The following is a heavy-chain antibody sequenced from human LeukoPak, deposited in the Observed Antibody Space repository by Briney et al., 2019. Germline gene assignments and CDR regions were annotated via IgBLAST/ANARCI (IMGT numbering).Heavy chain of an antibody. CDR1: GGSFSGYY. CDR2: INHSGST. V-gene: IGHV4-34*01. J-gene: IGHJ4*02. Sequence: PSETLSLTCAVYGGSFSGYYWRWIRQPPGKGLEWSGEINHSGSTNYNPSLKSRVTISVDTSKNQFSLKLSSVTAADTAVYYCARGRGDRQLEPYYFDYWGQGTLVTVSS. CDR3: ARGRGDRQLEPYYFDY. D-gene: IGHD6-6*01.